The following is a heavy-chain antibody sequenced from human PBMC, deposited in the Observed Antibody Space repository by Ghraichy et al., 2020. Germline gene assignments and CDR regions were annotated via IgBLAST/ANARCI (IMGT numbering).Heavy chain of an antibody. CDR3: ARGRLYCSGGTCHYSAIDY. V-gene: IGHV3-30*03. CDR2: ISYDGNNK. D-gene: IGHD2-15*01. Sequence: GGSLRLSCAASGFTFSSYGMHWVRQAPGKGLEWVAVISYDGNNKYYADSVKGRFTISRDNSKNTLYLQMNSLRAEDTAVCYCARGRLYCSGGTCHYSAIDYWGQGTLVTVSS. CDR1: GFTFSSYG. J-gene: IGHJ4*02.